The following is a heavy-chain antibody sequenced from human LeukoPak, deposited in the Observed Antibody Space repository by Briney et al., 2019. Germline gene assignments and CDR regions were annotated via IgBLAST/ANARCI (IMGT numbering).Heavy chain of an antibody. Sequence: GGSLRLSCAASGFTFSDYNMNWVRQAPGKGLEWISYISDSGSSTYYADSVRGRFTISRDNAKKSLYLQMNSLRDEDTAVYYCTFVGTSITVYWGQGTLVTVSS. CDR3: TFVGTSITVY. V-gene: IGHV3-48*02. CDR2: ISDSGSST. CDR1: GFTFSDYN. J-gene: IGHJ4*02. D-gene: IGHD1-26*01.